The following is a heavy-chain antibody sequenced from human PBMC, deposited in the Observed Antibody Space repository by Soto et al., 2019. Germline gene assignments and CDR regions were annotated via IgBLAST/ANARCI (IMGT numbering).Heavy chain of an antibody. J-gene: IGHJ3*02. CDR2: IWYDGSQK. CDR3: EGRDDPLHI. Sequence: QVQLVESGGGVVQPERSLRLSCAASGVTFSTYGIHWVRQAPGKGLEWVAVIWYDGSQKYYADSVRGRFAISRDNSKTTVYLQMNRLRAEDTAVYYCEGRDDPLHIWGQGTMVTVS. CDR1: GVTFSTYG. V-gene: IGHV3-33*01.